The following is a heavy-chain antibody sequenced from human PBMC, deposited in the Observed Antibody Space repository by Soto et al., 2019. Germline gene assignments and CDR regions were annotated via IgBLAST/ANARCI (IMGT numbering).Heavy chain of an antibody. D-gene: IGHD6-19*01. CDR3: ARRRRGGVAGTGGMDV. V-gene: IGHV5-51*01. J-gene: IGHJ6*02. CDR1: GYSFTSYW. CDR2: IYPGDSDT. Sequence: RESLKISCKGSGYSFTSYWIGWVRQMPGKGLEWMGIIYPGDSDTRYSPSFQGQVTISADKSISTAYLQWSSLKASDTAMYYCARRRRGGVAGTGGMDVWGQGTTVTVSS.